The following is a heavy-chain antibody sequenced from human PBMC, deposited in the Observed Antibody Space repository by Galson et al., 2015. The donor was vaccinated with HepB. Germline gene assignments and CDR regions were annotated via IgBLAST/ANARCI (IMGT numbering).Heavy chain of an antibody. CDR2: TTVSGSSA. D-gene: IGHD2-2*01. CDR3: AKYRLGVRSTLDS. V-gene: IGHV3-23*01. J-gene: IGHJ4*02. CDR1: GFTFTNYP. Sequence: SLRLSCAASGFTFTNYPLTWVRQAPGKGLEWVSVTTVSGSSAYYADSVKGRFTISRDNSKNTLFLQMNSLTVEDTAVYFCAKYRLGVRSTLDSWGQGTLVTVSS.